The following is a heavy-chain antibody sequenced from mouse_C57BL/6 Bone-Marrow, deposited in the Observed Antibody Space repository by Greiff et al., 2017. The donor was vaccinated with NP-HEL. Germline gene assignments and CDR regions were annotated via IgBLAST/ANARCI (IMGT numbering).Heavy chain of an antibody. J-gene: IGHJ1*03. CDR3: ARYYYGSSPSYWYFDV. Sequence: QVQLQQPGTELVKPGASVKLSCKASGYTFTSYWMHWVKQRPGQGLEWIGNINPSNGGTNYNEKFKSKATLTVDKSSSTAYMQLSSLTSEDSAVYYCARYYYGSSPSYWYFDVWGTGTTVTVSS. CDR2: INPSNGGT. V-gene: IGHV1-53*01. CDR1: GYTFTSYW. D-gene: IGHD1-1*01.